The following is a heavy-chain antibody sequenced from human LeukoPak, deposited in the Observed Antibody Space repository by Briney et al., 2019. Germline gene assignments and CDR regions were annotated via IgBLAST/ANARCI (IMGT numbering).Heavy chain of an antibody. J-gene: IGHJ4*02. CDR2: IIPILGIA. D-gene: IGHD3-22*01. CDR1: GGTFSSYA. CDR3: ARDQDYYDSSGYYYGFDY. V-gene: IGHV1-69*04. Sequence: GSSVKVSCKASGGTFSSYAISWVRQAPGQGLEWMGRIIPILGIANYAQKFQGRVTITAAKSTSTAYMELSSLRSEDTAVYYCARDQDYYDSSGYYYGFDYWGQGTLVTVSS.